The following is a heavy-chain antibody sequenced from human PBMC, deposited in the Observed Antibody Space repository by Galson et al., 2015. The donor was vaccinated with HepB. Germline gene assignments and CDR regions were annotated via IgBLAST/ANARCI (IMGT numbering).Heavy chain of an antibody. CDR1: GFDFSIYG. V-gene: IGHV3-33*01. Sequence: SLRLSCAASGFDFSIYGMNWVRQAPGQGLEWVAVIWFDESNEDYVDSVKGRFTISRDNSQKTLYLQMNSLRAEDTAVYYCAREIKGRWYHFEYWGQGALVTVSS. D-gene: IGHD2-2*01. CDR3: AREIKGRWYHFEY. CDR2: IWFDESNE. J-gene: IGHJ4*02.